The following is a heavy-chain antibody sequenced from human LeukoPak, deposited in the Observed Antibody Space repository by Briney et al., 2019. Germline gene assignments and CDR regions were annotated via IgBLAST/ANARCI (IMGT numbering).Heavy chain of an antibody. CDR3: VPLNWFDP. J-gene: IGHJ5*02. V-gene: IGHV3-72*01. CDR2: SGNKANSYTT. CDR1: GFTFSDHQ. Sequence: GGSLRLSCAASGFTFSDHQMDWVRQAPGKGLEWVGRSGNKANSYTTQYAASVKGRFTISRDESKDSLYLQMNSLKIEDTAVYYCVPLNWFDPWGQGTLVTVSS.